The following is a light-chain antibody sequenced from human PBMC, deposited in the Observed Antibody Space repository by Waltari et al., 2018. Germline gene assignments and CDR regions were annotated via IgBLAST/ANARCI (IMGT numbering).Light chain of an antibody. Sequence: IVLTQSTATLSLSPGDRATLSCTASQSISSQLAWYQQRPGQAPRILIYDASNRAAGIPARFSGSGSGTDFSLTISSLEPEDFVVYYCQLRGHWPMYTFGQGTKLEIK. J-gene: IGKJ2*01. V-gene: IGKV3-11*01. CDR1: QSISSQ. CDR3: QLRGHWPMYT. CDR2: DAS.